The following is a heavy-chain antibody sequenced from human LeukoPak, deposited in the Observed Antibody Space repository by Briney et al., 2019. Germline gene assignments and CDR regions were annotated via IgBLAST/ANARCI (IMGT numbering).Heavy chain of an antibody. CDR3: VKVGGGGTGLFDY. J-gene: IGHJ4*02. Sequence: GRSLRLSCAASGFTFDDYAMHWVRQAPGKGLEWVSGISWNSGSIGYADSVKGRFTISRDNAKNSLYLQMNSLRPEDMALYYCVKVGGGGTGLFDYWGQGTLVTVSS. CDR1: GFTFDDYA. D-gene: IGHD2-15*01. V-gene: IGHV3-9*03. CDR2: ISWNSGSI.